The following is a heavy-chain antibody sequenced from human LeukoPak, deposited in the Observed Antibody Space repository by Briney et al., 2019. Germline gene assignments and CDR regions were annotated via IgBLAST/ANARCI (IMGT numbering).Heavy chain of an antibody. CDR3: ARALHGSGSYYAGGYAFDI. Sequence: SETLSLTCTVSGGSISSGGYYWSWIRQPPGKGLEWIGYIYHSGSTYYNPSLKSRVTISVDRSKNQFSLKLSSVTAADTAVYYCARALHGSGSYYAGGYAFDIWGQGTMVTVSS. J-gene: IGHJ3*02. CDR1: GGSISSGGYY. D-gene: IGHD3-10*01. V-gene: IGHV4-30-2*01. CDR2: IYHSGST.